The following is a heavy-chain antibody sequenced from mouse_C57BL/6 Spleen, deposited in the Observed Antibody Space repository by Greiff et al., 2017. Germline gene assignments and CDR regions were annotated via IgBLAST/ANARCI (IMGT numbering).Heavy chain of an antibody. CDR2: FHPYNDDT. CDR1: GYTFTTYP. V-gene: IGHV1-47*01. D-gene: IGHD1-1*02. Sequence: VMLVESGAELVKLGASVKMSCKASGYTFTTYPIEWMKQNHGKSLEWIGNFHPYNDDTKSNEKFKGKATLTVEKSSSTVYVELSRLTSDDSAVYYCARKDYGVDYWGQSTTLTVSS. J-gene: IGHJ2*01. CDR3: ARKDYGVDY.